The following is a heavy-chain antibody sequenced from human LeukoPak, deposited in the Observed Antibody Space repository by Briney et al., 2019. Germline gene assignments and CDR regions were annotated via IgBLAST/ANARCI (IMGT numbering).Heavy chain of an antibody. Sequence: ASVKVSCKASGYTFTGYYMHWVRQAPGQGLEWMGWINPNSGGTNYPQKFQGRVTMTRDTSISTAYMELSRLRSDDTAVYYCARAPLITIFGVVEEYYFDYWGQGTLVTVSS. J-gene: IGHJ4*02. CDR2: INPNSGGT. V-gene: IGHV1-2*02. D-gene: IGHD3-3*01. CDR3: ARAPLITIFGVVEEYYFDY. CDR1: GYTFTGYY.